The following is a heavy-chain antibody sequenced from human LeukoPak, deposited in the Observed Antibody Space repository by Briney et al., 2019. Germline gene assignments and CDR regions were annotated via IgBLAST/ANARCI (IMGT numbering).Heavy chain of an antibody. D-gene: IGHD3-22*01. CDR2: ISYDGSNK. J-gene: IGHJ4*02. CDR1: GFTLSSYA. V-gene: IGHV3-30*01. Sequence: GGSLRLSCAAAGFTLSSYAMGWVRQAPGEGREWVAVISYDGSNKYCADSVKGRCTISRDYSKNTLYLQMNSLRAEDPALYYRARGANYDSSAYYIWGQGTLVTVSS. CDR3: ARGANYDSSAYYI.